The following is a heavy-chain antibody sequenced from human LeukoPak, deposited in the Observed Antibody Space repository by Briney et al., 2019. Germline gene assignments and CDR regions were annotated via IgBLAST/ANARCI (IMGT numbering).Heavy chain of an antibody. CDR3: ARRAKKPGYCSGGSCYSERYFDL. J-gene: IGHJ2*01. CDR1: GGSLSGYY. Sequence: SETLSLTCAVYGGSLSGYYWSWIRQPPGKGLEWIGEINHSGSTNYNPSLKSRVTISVDTSKNQFSLKLSSVTAADTAVYYCARRAKKPGYCSGGSCYSERYFDLWGRGTLVTVSS. D-gene: IGHD2-15*01. V-gene: IGHV4-34*01. CDR2: INHSGST.